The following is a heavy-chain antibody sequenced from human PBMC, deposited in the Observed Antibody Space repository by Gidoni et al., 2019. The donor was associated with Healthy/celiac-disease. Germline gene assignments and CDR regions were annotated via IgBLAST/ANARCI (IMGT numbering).Heavy chain of an antibody. D-gene: IGHD2-15*01. Sequence: EVQLLESGGGLVQPGRSLRLPCSASGFTFSSYAMSWVRQAPGKGLEWVSAISGSGGSTYYADSVKGRFTISRDNSKNTLYLQMNSLRAEDTAVYYCAPDREPGGWGQGTLVTVSS. V-gene: IGHV3-23*01. CDR2: ISGSGGST. J-gene: IGHJ4*02. CDR1: GFTFSSYA. CDR3: APDREPGG.